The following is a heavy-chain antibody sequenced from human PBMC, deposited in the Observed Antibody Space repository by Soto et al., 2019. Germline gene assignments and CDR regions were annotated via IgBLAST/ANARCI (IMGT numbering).Heavy chain of an antibody. J-gene: IGHJ5*02. V-gene: IGHV4-59*12. CDR3: ARVPDR. Sequence: SETLSLTCTVSGGSISRYYWSWIRQPPGKGLEWIGYIYHTGSTYYNPSLKSRVTISVDRSKNQFSLKLSSVTAADTAVYYCARVPDRWGQGTLVTVS. D-gene: IGHD2-2*01. CDR2: IYHTGST. CDR1: GGSISRYY.